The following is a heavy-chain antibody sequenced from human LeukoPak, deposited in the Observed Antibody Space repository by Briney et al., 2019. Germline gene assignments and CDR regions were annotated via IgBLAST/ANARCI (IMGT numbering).Heavy chain of an antibody. CDR3: AKDRGYSSSWYRYYFDY. Sequence: GGSLRLSCAASGFTFSSYGMHWVRQAPGKGLEWVAVISYDGSNKYYADSVKGRFTISRDNSKNTLYLQMNSLRAEDTAVYYCAKDRGYSSSWYRYYFDYWGQGTLVTVSS. CDR1: GFTFSSYG. J-gene: IGHJ4*02. CDR2: ISYDGSNK. D-gene: IGHD6-13*01. V-gene: IGHV3-30*18.